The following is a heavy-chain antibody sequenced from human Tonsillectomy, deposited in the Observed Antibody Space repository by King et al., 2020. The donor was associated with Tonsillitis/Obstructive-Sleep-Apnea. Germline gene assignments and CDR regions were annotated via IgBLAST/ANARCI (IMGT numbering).Heavy chain of an antibody. D-gene: IGHD1-26*01. V-gene: IGHV3-64D*09. CDR3: GRIMGXTLGWFDS. J-gene: IGHJ5*01. CDR1: GFSFSSYA. CDR2: ISTNGGST. Sequence: VQLVESGGGLVQPGGSLRLSCSASGFSFSSYAMHWVRQAPGKGLEFVSAISTNGGSTYYADSLKGRFTISRDNSKNTLYLQMSSLRAEDRAVYYCGRIMGXTLGWFDSWGQGSLVTVSS.